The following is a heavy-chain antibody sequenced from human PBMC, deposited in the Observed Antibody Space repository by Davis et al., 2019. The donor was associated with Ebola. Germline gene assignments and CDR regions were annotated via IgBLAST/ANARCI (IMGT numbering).Heavy chain of an antibody. CDR2: INPNNGDT. V-gene: IGHV1-2*02. CDR3: ARDWIIGSRPTYYHYYSGMDV. Sequence: ASVKVSCKASGYTFTDSYIHWVRQAPGQGLEYMGWINPNNGDTYYAPKFQGRVTLTRDTSISTAFMELSGLTSDDTADYYCARDWIIGSRPTYYHYYSGMDVWGQGTSVTVSS. D-gene: IGHD3-10*01. CDR1: GYTFTDSY. J-gene: IGHJ6*02.